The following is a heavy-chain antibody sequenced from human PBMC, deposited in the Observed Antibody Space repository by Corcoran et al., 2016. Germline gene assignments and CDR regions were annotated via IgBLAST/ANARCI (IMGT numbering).Heavy chain of an antibody. Sequence: QVQLVQSGAEVKKPGALVKVSCKASGYTFTGYYMHWVRQAPGQGLEWMGWINPNSGGTNYAQKFQGWVTMTRDTSISTAYMELSRLRSDDTAVYYCARRCSSTSCSGDAFDIWGQGTMVTVSS. CDR1: GYTFTGYY. D-gene: IGHD2-2*01. J-gene: IGHJ3*02. CDR3: ARRCSSTSCSGDAFDI. V-gene: IGHV1-2*04. CDR2: INPNSGGT.